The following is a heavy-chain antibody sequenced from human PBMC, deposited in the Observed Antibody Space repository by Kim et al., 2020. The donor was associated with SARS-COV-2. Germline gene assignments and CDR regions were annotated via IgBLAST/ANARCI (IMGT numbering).Heavy chain of an antibody. CDR3: ATEGGGGRKWYYYGMDV. D-gene: IGHD1-26*01. J-gene: IGHJ6*02. Sequence: ASVKVSCKASGYTFTSNGFSWVRQAPGQGLEWMGWISTYSGNTNYAPNLQGRVTMSTDTSTSTAYMELRSLRSDDTAVYYCATEGGGGRKWYYYGMDVWGQGTTVTVSS. CDR2: ISTYSGNT. CDR1: GYTFTSNG. V-gene: IGHV1-18*04.